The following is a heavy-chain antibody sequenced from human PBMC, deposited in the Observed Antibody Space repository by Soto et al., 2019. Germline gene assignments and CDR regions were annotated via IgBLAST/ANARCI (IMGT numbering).Heavy chain of an antibody. Sequence: SETLSLTRTVSGGSISSYYWSWIRQPPGKGLEWIGYIYYSGSTNYNPSLKSRVTISVDTSKNQFSLKLSSVTAADTAVYYCARDNVLRFLEWSREPYNWFDPWGQGTLVTVSS. V-gene: IGHV4-59*01. CDR2: IYYSGST. D-gene: IGHD3-3*01. CDR1: GGSISSYY. CDR3: ARDNVLRFLEWSREPYNWFDP. J-gene: IGHJ5*02.